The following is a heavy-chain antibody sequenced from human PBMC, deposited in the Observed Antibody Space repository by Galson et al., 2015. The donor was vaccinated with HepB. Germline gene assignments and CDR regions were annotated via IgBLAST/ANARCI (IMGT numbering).Heavy chain of an antibody. V-gene: IGHV3-49*03. CDR3: TRLDIVVVPAAIAEYFQH. CDR2: IRSKAYGGTT. D-gene: IGHD2-2*03. Sequence: SLRLSCAASGFTFGDYAMSWFRQAPGKGLEWVGFIRSKAYGGTTEYAASVKGRFTISRDDSKSIAYLQMNSLKTEDTAVYYCTRLDIVVVPAAIAEYFQHWGQGTLVTVSS. J-gene: IGHJ1*01. CDR1: GFTFGDYA.